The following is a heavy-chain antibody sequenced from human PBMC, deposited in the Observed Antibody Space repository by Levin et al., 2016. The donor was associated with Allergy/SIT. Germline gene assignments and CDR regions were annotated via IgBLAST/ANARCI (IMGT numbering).Heavy chain of an antibody. CDR3: ARVPVGTTGFGH. CDR1: GYSFTGYF. J-gene: IGHJ4*02. CDR2: ISPNTGET. Sequence: ASVKVSCKASGYSFTGYFMHWVRQAPGQGLEWMAWISPNTGETKYAQKFQGRVTMTRDTSISTAYMELGRLRSDDTAVYYCARVPVGTTGFGHWGQGTLVTVSS. D-gene: IGHD1-26*01. V-gene: IGHV1-2*02.